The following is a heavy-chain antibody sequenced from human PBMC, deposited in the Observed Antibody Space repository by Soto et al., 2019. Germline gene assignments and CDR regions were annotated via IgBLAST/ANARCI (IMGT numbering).Heavy chain of an antibody. CDR2: ITYTSRYI. Sequence: EVPLVAAGGGLVKPGGSLRLSCAASGFHFSSYDINWVRRAPGKGLEWVSSITYTSRYIYVADSVKGRFTISRDNAKNSVYLHMKSRRAGDTAVDYCARAIAVAVPYYYGMDLWGQGTTVTVSS. D-gene: IGHD6-19*01. V-gene: IGHV3-21*01. CDR3: ARAIAVAVPYYYGMDL. CDR1: GFHFSSYD. J-gene: IGHJ6*02.